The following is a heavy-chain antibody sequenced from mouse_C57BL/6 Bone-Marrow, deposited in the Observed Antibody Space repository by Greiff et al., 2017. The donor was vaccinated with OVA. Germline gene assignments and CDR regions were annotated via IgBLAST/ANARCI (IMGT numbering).Heavy chain of an antibody. V-gene: IGHV7-3*01. CDR2: IRNKANGYTT. CDR1: GFTFTDYY. CDR3: ARSLYLQPWFAY. D-gene: IGHD2-1*01. Sequence: EVKLVESGGGLVQPGGSLSLSCAASGFTFTDYYMSWVRQPPGKALEWLGFIRNKANGYTTEYSASVKGRFTISIDNSQSILYLQMNALRAEDSATYYCARSLYLQPWFAYWGQGTLVTVSA. J-gene: IGHJ3*01.